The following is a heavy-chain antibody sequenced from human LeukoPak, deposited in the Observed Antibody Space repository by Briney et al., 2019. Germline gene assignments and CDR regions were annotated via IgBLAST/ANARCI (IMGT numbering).Heavy chain of an antibody. CDR3: ATYRQVLLPFES. CDR1: GFTFSTYG. V-gene: IGHV3-30*02. CDR2: IRYDGSNK. Sequence: AGGSLRRSCAASGFTFSTYGTHWVRQAPGKGLEWVAFIRYDGSNKYYADSVKGRFTISRDNSKNTLYLQMNSLRAEDTAIYYCATYRQVLLPFESWGQGTLVTVSS. D-gene: IGHD2-8*02. J-gene: IGHJ4*02.